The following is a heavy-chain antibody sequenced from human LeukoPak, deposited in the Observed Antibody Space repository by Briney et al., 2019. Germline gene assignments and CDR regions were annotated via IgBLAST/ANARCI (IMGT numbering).Heavy chain of an antibody. V-gene: IGHV1-69*05. D-gene: IGHD5-18*01. CDR2: IIPIFGTA. CDR3: ARGVQLWLRDYYYMDV. CDR1: GGTFSSYA. Sequence: SVKVSCKASGGTFSSYAISWVRQAPGQGLEWMGGIIPIFGTANYAQKFQGRVTITTDESTSTAYMELSSLRSEDTAVYYCARGVQLWLRDYYYMDVWGKGTTVTVSS. J-gene: IGHJ6*03.